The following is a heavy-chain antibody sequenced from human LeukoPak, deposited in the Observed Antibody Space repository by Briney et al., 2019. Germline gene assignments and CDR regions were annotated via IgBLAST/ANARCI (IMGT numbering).Heavy chain of an antibody. CDR3: AKDIGHSSGWYYFDY. J-gene: IGHJ4*02. Sequence: GGSLRPSCAASGFTFDDYAMHWVRQAPGKGLEWVSGISWNSGSIGYADSVKGRFTISRDNAKNSLYLQMNSLRAEDTALYYCAKDIGHSSGWYYFDYWGQGTLVTVSS. D-gene: IGHD6-19*01. CDR1: GFTFDDYA. V-gene: IGHV3-9*01. CDR2: ISWNSGSI.